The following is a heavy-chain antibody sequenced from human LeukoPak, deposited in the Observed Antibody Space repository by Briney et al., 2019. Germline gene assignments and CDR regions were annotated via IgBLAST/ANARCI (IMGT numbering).Heavy chain of an antibody. CDR2: ISYDGSNK. CDR3: ARDSSGWNNWFDP. D-gene: IGHD6-19*01. Sequence: GGSLRLSCAASGFTFSSYAMSWVRQAPGKGLEWVAVISYDGSNKYYADSVKGRFTISRDNSKNTLYLQMNSLRAEDMAVYYCARDSSGWNNWFDPWGQGTLVTVSS. CDR1: GFTFSSYA. V-gene: IGHV3-30*03. J-gene: IGHJ5*02.